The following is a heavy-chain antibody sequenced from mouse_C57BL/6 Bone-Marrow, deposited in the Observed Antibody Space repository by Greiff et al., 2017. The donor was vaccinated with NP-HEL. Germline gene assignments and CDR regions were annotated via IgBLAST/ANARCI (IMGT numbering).Heavy chain of an antibody. CDR3: ATTYERE. CDR1: GYSFTGYY. V-gene: IGHV1-42*01. CDR2: INPSTGGT. D-gene: IGHD2-3*01. J-gene: IGHJ3*01. Sequence: EVQLQQSGPELVKPGASVKISCKASGYSFTGYYMNWVKQSPEKSLEWIGEINPSTGGTTYNQKFKAKATLTVDKSSSTAYMQRESLTSEDGAVYWVATTYEREGGQGTLVTVSA.